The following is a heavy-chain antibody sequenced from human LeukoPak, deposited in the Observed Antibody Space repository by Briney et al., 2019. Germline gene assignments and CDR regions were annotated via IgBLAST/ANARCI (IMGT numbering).Heavy chain of an antibody. Sequence: GASVEISCKASGYTFTGYYMLWVRQAPGQGLEWMGWINPNSGGTNYAQKFQGRVTMTRDTSISTAYMELSRLRSDDTAVYYCAREYSSSWSRWGQGTLVTVSS. CDR3: AREYSSSWSR. V-gene: IGHV1-2*02. CDR1: GYTFTGYY. D-gene: IGHD6-13*01. CDR2: INPNSGGT. J-gene: IGHJ4*02.